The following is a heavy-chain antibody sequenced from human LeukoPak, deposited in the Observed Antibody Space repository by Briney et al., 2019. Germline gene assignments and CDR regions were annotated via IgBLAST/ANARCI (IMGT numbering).Heavy chain of an antibody. CDR3: ARWASISREPGGFFDH. CDR2: FCLGRDT. CDR1: GDSVTNDFF. V-gene: IGHV4-38-2*02. Sequence: PSETLSLTCTVSGDSVTNDFFWGWVRQPPGKELEWIGSFCLGRDTYYRPSLKSRVTISVDTSKNQFSLNLNSVTAADTAVYYCARWASISREPGGFFDHWGHGTLVTVSS. J-gene: IGHJ4*01. D-gene: IGHD1-14*01.